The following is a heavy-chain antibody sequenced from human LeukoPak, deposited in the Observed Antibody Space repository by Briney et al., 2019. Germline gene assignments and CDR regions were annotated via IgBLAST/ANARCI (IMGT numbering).Heavy chain of an antibody. CDR3: ARDPLGDSTYYFDY. D-gene: IGHD2-21*01. CDR2: IGTAGDT. Sequence: GGSLRLSCAASGFTFSSYDMHWVRQATGKGLEWVSAIGTAGDTYYPGSVKGRFTISRENAKNSLYLQMNSLRAEDTAVYYCARDPLGDSTYYFDYWGQGTLVTVSS. V-gene: IGHV3-13*01. J-gene: IGHJ4*02. CDR1: GFTFSSYD.